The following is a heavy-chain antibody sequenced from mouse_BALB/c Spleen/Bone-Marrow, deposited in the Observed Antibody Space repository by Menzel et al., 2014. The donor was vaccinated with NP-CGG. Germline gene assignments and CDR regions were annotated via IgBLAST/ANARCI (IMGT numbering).Heavy chain of an antibody. V-gene: IGHV5-17*02. CDR1: GFTFSSFG. CDR2: ISSGSSTI. Sequence: EVQLVESGGGLVQPGGSRKLSCAASGFTFSSFGMHWVRQAPEKGLEWVAYISSGSSTIYYEDKVMGRFTISRDNPTNTLFQQRTSLWAEDAALYYCIRSGSSSCYFDYWGQGTTLTVSS. CDR3: IRSGSSSCYFDY. D-gene: IGHD1-1*01. J-gene: IGHJ2*01.